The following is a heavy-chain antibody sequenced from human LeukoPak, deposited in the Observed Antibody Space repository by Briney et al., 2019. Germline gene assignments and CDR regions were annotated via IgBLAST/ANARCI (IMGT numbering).Heavy chain of an antibody. CDR3: ARHSDHSGSYFLLARSFDY. CDR2: TYYSGST. Sequence: SETLSLTCTVSGGSISSYYWSWIRQPPGKGLEWIGYTYYSGSTNYNPSLKSRVTISVDTSKNQFSLKLSSVTAADTAVYYCARHSDHSGSYFLLARSFDYWGQGTLVTVSS. CDR1: GGSISSYY. J-gene: IGHJ4*02. D-gene: IGHD1-26*01. V-gene: IGHV4-59*08.